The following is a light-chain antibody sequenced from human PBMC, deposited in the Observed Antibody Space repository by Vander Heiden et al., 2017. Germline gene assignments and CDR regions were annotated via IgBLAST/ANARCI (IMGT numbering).Light chain of an antibody. Sequence: AIRMTQSPSSFSASTGDRVTIPCRARQGISSYLAWFQQKPGKAPKLLIYAASTLQSGVPSRFSGSGSGTEFTLTISGLQSEDFATYNCQQYNIYPITFGQGTQLEIK. J-gene: IGKJ5*01. CDR2: AAS. CDR1: QGISSY. V-gene: IGKV1-8*01. CDR3: QQYNIYPIT.